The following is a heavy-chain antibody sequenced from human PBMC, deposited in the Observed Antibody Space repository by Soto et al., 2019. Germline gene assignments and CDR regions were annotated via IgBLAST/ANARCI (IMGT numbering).Heavy chain of an antibody. D-gene: IGHD2-21*02. CDR1: GFTFSSYA. V-gene: IGHV3-64*01. CDR2: ISSNGGST. Sequence: GGSLRLSCAASGFTFSSYAMHWVRQAPGKGLEYVSAISSNGGSTYYANSVKGRFTISRDNSKNTLYLQMGSLRAEDMAAYYCAKAVSARCSGGGACWSFDNWGQGTLVTVSS. CDR3: AKAVSARCSGGGACWSFDN. J-gene: IGHJ4*02.